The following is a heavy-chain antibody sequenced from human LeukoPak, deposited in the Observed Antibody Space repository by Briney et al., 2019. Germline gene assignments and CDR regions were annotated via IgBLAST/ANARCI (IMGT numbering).Heavy chain of an antibody. J-gene: IGHJ4*02. CDR1: GFTLSSHS. Sequence: GGSLRLSCAAYGFTLSSHSMNWVRQAPGKGLEWVSSISSSSSYIHSADSVKGRFTISRDNAKNSLYLQMNSLRAEDTAVYYCAGDLYDSGAYSSPIDYWGQGTLVTVSS. CDR2: ISSSSSYI. D-gene: IGHD3-22*01. CDR3: AGDLYDSGAYSSPIDY. V-gene: IGHV3-21*01.